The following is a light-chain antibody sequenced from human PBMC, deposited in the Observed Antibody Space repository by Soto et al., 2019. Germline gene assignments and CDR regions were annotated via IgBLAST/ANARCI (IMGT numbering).Light chain of an antibody. Sequence: QSVLTQPRSVSGSPGQSVTISCTGTSSDVGGYNYVSWYQQHPGKAPKLMIYDDSKRPSGVPDRFSGSRSGNTASLTISGLQAEDEVDYYCCSYAGSYTWVFGGGTKVTVL. J-gene: IGLJ2*01. CDR2: DDS. CDR1: SSDVGGYNY. V-gene: IGLV2-11*01. CDR3: CSYAGSYTWV.